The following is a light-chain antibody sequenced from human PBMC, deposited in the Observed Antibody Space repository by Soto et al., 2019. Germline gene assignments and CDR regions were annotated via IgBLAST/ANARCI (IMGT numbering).Light chain of an antibody. CDR3: CSFAGSSTYV. J-gene: IGLJ1*01. CDR1: SSDVGNYNL. Sequence: QSALTQPASVSGSPGQSITISCTGTSSDVGNYNLVSWYQQYPGKAPKLIIYEGSKRPSGVSDRFSGSKSGNTASLTISGLQAEDEADYHCCSFAGSSTYVFGTGTKVTVL. V-gene: IGLV2-23*01. CDR2: EGS.